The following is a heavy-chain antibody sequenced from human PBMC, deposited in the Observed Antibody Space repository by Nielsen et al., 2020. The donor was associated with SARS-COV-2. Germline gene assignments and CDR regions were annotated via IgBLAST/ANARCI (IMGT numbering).Heavy chain of an antibody. V-gene: IGHV1-3*01. CDR1: GYSFTSYA. Sequence: ASVKVSCKTSGYSFTSYATHWVRQAPGQSLEWLGWITGTGYAKSSQNFQGRVTITGDTSATTAYMGLSSLRSEDTAVYYCARGSQGQQLNYYMDVWGKGTTVTVSS. J-gene: IGHJ6*03. CDR2: ITGTGYA. D-gene: IGHD4-11*01. CDR3: ARGSQGQQLNYYMDV.